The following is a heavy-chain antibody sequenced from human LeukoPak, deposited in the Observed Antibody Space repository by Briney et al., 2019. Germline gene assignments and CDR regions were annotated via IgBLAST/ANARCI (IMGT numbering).Heavy chain of an antibody. CDR3: ARDYRLTQIQD. D-gene: IGHD1-26*01. Sequence: SETLSLTCTVSGYSISTGYYWDWIRQPPGKGLEWIGSIFHSGSTYYNPSLKSRVTISVERPKNQFSLKVSSVTAADTAVYYCARDYRLTQIQDWGQGTLVTVSS. V-gene: IGHV4-38-2*02. CDR2: IFHSGST. CDR1: GYSISTGYY. J-gene: IGHJ1*01.